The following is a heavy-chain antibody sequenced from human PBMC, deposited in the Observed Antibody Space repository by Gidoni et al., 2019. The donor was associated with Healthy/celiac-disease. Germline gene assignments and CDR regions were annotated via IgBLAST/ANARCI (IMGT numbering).Heavy chain of an antibody. D-gene: IGHD3-10*01. CDR3: AKVMRITMVRGVITPDDAFDI. Sequence: EVQLLESGGGLVQPGGSLRLSCAASGFTFSSYAMRCVRQAPGKGLEWVSAISGSGGSTYYADSVKGRFTISRDNSKNTLYLQMNSLRAEDTAVYYCAKVMRITMVRGVITPDDAFDIWGQGTMVTVSS. J-gene: IGHJ3*02. V-gene: IGHV3-23*01. CDR2: ISGSGGST. CDR1: GFTFSSYA.